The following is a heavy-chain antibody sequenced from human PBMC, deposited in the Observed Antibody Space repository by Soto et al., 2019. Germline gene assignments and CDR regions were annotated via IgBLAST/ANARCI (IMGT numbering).Heavy chain of an antibody. Sequence: QVQLQESGPGLVTPSETLSLTCIVSGDSISRYSWTWIRQPPGKGLEWIGYNYNTGGTNSNPSLKCGVPISLDKSKNNLSLLLSAVTAADAAVYCCARSRNDVLSGYYALPVWGTGAVVTVSS. CDR2: NYNTGGT. V-gene: IGHV4-59*01. J-gene: IGHJ3*01. CDR3: ARSRNDVLSGYYALPV. D-gene: IGHD3-3*01. CDR1: GDSISRYS.